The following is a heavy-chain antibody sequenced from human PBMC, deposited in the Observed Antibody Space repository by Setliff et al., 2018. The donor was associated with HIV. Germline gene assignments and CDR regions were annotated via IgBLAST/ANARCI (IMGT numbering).Heavy chain of an antibody. V-gene: IGHV3-23*01. Sequence: PGGSLRLSCAASGFTFSAYAMHWVRQAPGKGLEWISASGSGGDTYYADSVKGRFTISRDQSRSTLYLQMNSLRADDTAVYYCAADVRWPKDAFAFWGQGTMVTVSS. CDR1: GFTFSAYA. D-gene: IGHD3-10*02. CDR3: AADVRWPKDAFAF. J-gene: IGHJ3*01. CDR2: SGSGGDT.